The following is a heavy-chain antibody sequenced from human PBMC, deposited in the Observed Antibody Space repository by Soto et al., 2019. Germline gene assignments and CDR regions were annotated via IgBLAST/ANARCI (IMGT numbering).Heavy chain of an antibody. V-gene: IGHV2-70*04. Sequence: GFGPTLVNPTQTLTLTCTFSGFSLITSGMRVSCIRQPPGKALEWLARIDWDDDKLYSTSLKTRLTISKDTSKNQVVLTMTNMDPVDTATYYCARSIVAAGNRWFDPWGQGTPVTVSS. D-gene: IGHD6-13*01. CDR1: GFSLITSGMR. J-gene: IGHJ5*02. CDR3: ARSIVAAGNRWFDP. CDR2: IDWDDDK.